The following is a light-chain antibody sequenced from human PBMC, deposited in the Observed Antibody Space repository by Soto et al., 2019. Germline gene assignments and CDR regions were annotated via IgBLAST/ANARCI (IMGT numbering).Light chain of an antibody. CDR2: AAS. J-gene: IGKJ5*01. V-gene: IGKV1-27*01. CDR1: QGITNY. Sequence: DIQMTQSPSSLSASVGDRVTITCRASQGITNYLAWYQRKPGKVPKLLIYAASTLQSGVPSRFSGSGSGTDFTLTISSLQPEDVATYYCQIYQSALRITFGQGTRLEIK. CDR3: QIYQSALRIT.